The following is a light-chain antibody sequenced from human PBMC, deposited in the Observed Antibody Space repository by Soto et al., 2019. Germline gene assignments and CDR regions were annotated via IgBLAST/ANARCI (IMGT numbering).Light chain of an antibody. V-gene: IGKV3-11*01. Sequence: EIVLTQSPATLSLSPGERATLSCRASQSLSNFLAWYQQKPGQAPRLLIYDASNRATGIPVRFSGSGSGTDFTLTISSLEPEDFAVYCCQQRSNLFTFGPGTTVEIK. CDR2: DAS. J-gene: IGKJ3*01. CDR1: QSLSNF. CDR3: QQRSNLFT.